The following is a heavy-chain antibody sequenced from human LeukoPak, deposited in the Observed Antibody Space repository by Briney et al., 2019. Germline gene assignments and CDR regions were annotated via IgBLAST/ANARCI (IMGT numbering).Heavy chain of an antibody. CDR3: ARGGQGSWAFDY. D-gene: IGHD6-13*01. J-gene: IGHJ4*02. Sequence: GASVSLCCTSSGATFTSYDISWRRHAPGQGNGRKGGIILILGTANYAQKFHGRVTMTRDTSMSTAYMELSRLRSGDTAVDYCARGGQGSWAFDYWGQGTLVTVSS. CDR2: IILILGTA. V-gene: IGHV1-69*10. CDR1: GATFTSYD.